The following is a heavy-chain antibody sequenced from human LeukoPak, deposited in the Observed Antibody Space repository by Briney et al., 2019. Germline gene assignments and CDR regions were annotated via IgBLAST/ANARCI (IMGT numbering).Heavy chain of an antibody. J-gene: IGHJ6*03. Sequence: SVKVSCKASGYTFTTYYMHWVRQAPGQGLEWMGGIIPIFGTANYAQKFQGRVTITADESTSTAYMELSSLRSEDTAVYYCATQHDYYYYMDVWGKGTTVTISS. CDR1: GYTFTTYY. V-gene: IGHV1-69*13. CDR3: ATQHDYYYYMDV. CDR2: IIPIFGTA.